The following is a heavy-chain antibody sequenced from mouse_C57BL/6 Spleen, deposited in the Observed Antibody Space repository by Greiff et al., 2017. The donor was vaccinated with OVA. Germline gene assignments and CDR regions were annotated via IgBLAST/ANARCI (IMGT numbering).Heavy chain of an antibody. J-gene: IGHJ4*01. CDR3: ARHGRYYGCSYGAMDY. D-gene: IGHD1-1*01. CDR2: IWSDGST. CDR1: GFSLTSYG. V-gene: IGHV2-6-1*01. Sequence: VKLVESGPGLVAPSQSLSITCTVSGFSLTSYGVHWVRQPPGKGLEWLVVIWSDGSTTYNSALISRLSISKDNSKSQDFLKRNSLQTDDTATDIFARHGRYYGCSYGAMDYWGQGTSVTVSS.